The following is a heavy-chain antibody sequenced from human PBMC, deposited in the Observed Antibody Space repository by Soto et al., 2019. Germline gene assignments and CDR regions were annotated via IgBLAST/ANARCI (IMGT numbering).Heavy chain of an antibody. V-gene: IGHV3-9*01. CDR1: GFTFDDYA. J-gene: IGHJ3*01. Sequence: GGSLRLSCAASGFTFDDYAMHWVRQVPGKGLEWVSGISWNSVNLAYADSVRGRFTISRDNAKNSVYLQMNSLRAEDRALYYCVKYGTAWSRAEGAFDVWGQGTMVTVSS. CDR3: VKYGTAWSRAEGAFDV. CDR2: ISWNSVNL. D-gene: IGHD6-19*01.